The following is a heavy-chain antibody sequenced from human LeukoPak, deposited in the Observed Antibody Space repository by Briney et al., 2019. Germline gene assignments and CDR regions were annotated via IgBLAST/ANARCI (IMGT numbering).Heavy chain of an antibody. CDR1: GGSISSYY. CDR2: IYYSGST. Sequence: SETLSLTCTVSGGSISSYYWSWIRQPPGKGLEWIGYIYYSGSTNYNPSLKSRVTISVDTSKNQFSLKLSSVTAADTAVYYCARLSSYDNSLDYWGQGTLVTVSS. J-gene: IGHJ4*02. CDR3: ARLSSYDNSLDY. D-gene: IGHD3-22*01. V-gene: IGHV4-59*08.